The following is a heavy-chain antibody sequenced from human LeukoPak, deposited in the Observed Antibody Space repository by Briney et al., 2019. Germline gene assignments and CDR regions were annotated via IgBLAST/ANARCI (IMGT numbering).Heavy chain of an antibody. CDR3: AKPKDNSLYCFDY. V-gene: IGHV3-23*01. J-gene: IGHJ4*02. CDR1: GFTFSSYW. CDR2: ISGSGGST. Sequence: GGSLRLSCAASGFTFSSYWLSWVRQAGGKGLEWVSAISGSGGSTYYADSVKGRFTISRDNSKNTLYLQMSSLRAEDTAVYYCAKPKDNSLYCFDYWGQGTLVTVSS. D-gene: IGHD1-20*01.